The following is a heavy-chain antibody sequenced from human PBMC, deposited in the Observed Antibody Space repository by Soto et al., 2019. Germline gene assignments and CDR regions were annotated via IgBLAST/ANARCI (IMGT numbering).Heavy chain of an antibody. J-gene: IGHJ4*02. D-gene: IGHD3-10*01. CDR3: AKDPTDLGEFILDY. Sequence: QVQLVESGGGVVQPGRSLRLSCAASGFTFSSYGMHWVRQAPGKGLEWVAVISYDGSNKYYADSVKGRFTISRDNSKNTLYLQMNSLRAEDTAVYYCAKDPTDLGEFILDYWGQGTLVTVSS. CDR2: ISYDGSNK. CDR1: GFTFSSYG. V-gene: IGHV3-30*18.